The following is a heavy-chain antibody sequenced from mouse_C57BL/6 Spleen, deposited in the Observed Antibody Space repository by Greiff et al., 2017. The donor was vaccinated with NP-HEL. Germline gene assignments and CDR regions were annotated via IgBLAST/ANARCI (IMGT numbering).Heavy chain of an antibody. CDR1: GYTFTSYW. Sequence: VQLQQPGAELVRPGTSVKLSCKASGYTFTSYWMHWVKQRPGQGLEWIGGIDPSDSYTNYNQKFKGKATLTVDTSSSTAYMQLSSLTSEDSAVYCGASVNTVVATYFDGWGTGTTVTVSS. V-gene: IGHV1-59*01. D-gene: IGHD1-1*01. CDR2: IDPSDSYT. J-gene: IGHJ1*03. CDR3: ASVNTVVATYFDG.